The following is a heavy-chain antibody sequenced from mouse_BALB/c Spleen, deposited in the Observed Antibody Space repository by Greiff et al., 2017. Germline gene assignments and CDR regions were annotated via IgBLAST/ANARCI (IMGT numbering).Heavy chain of an antibody. D-gene: IGHD1-2*01. CDR3: ARWGTASWFAY. Sequence: EVQRVESGGGLVQPGGSRKLSCAASGFTFSSFGMHWVRQAPEKGLEWVAYISSGSSTIYYADTVKGRFTISRDNPKNTLFLQMTSLRSEDTAMYYCARWGTASWFAYWGQGTLVTVSA. CDR2: ISSGSSTI. J-gene: IGHJ3*01. V-gene: IGHV5-17*02. CDR1: GFTFSSFG.